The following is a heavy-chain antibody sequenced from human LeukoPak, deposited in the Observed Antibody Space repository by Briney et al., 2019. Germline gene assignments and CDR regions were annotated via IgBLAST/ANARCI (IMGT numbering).Heavy chain of an antibody. D-gene: IGHD6-19*01. Sequence: GGSLRLSCAASGFTFSSYAMSWVRQAPGKGLEWVSVISGSGGSTDYADSVKGRFTISRDNSKNTLYLQMNSLRAEDTAVYYCAKPSSGWSNFDSWGQGTLVTVSS. CDR2: ISGSGGST. V-gene: IGHV3-23*01. J-gene: IGHJ4*02. CDR3: AKPSSGWSNFDS. CDR1: GFTFSSYA.